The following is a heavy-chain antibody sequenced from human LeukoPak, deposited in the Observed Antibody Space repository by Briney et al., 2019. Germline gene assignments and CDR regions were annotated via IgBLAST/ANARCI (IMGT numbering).Heavy chain of an antibody. D-gene: IGHD6-13*01. J-gene: IGHJ4*02. CDR3: ARGPYSSNWYVDY. CDR2: ISRTGNSI. V-gene: IGHV3-48*03. CDR1: GFTLSSYE. Sequence: GGSLRLSCAASGFTLSSYEVNWVRLAPGKGLEWISYISRTGNSIYYADSVKGRFTISRDSAKNSLYLQMNSLRAEDTAVYYCARGPYSSNWYVDYWGQGTLVTVAS.